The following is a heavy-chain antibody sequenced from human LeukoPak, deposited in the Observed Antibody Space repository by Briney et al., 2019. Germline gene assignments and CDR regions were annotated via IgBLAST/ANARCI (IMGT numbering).Heavy chain of an antibody. Sequence: GASVKVSCKASGGTFSSYAISWVRQAPGQGLEWMGGIIPIFGTANYAQKFQGRVTITADKSTSTAYMELSSLRSEDTAVYYCARGAYWNDEGRDYMDVWGKGTTVTISS. J-gene: IGHJ6*03. CDR2: IIPIFGTA. CDR1: GGTFSSYA. D-gene: IGHD1-1*01. V-gene: IGHV1-69*06. CDR3: ARGAYWNDEGRDYMDV.